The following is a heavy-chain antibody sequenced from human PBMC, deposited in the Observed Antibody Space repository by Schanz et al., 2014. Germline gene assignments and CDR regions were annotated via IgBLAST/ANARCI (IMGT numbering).Heavy chain of an antibody. CDR1: GFPFSIYA. J-gene: IGHJ5*02. D-gene: IGHD3-3*01. Sequence: QVQLVESGGGVVQPGGSLRLSCAASGFPFSIYALHWVRQAPGKGLEWVAVISYDGVNTYYADSVKGRFTISRDNSKNTLYLQMNSLRGEDTAVYYCARQPGRITVSGVVSNWFDPWGRGTLVTVSS. CDR3: ARQPGRITVSGVVSNWFDP. CDR2: ISYDGVNT. V-gene: IGHV3-30-3*01.